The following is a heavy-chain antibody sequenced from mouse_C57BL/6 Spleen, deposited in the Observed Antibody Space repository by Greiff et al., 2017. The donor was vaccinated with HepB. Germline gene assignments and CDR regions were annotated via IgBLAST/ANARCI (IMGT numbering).Heavy chain of an antibody. D-gene: IGHD1-1*01. V-gene: IGHV1-64*01. J-gene: IGHJ2*01. CDR1: GYTFTRYW. Sequence: QVQLQQPGAELVKPGASVKLSCKASGYTFTRYWMHWVKQRPGQGLEWIGMINPNSGSTNYNEKFKSKATLTVDKSSSTAYMQLSSLTSEDSAVYYCAVVATRFDYWGQGTTLTVSS. CDR3: AVVATRFDY. CDR2: INPNSGST.